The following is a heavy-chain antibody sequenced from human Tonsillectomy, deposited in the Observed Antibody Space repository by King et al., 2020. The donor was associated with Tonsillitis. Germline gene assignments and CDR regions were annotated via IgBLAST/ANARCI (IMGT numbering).Heavy chain of an antibody. J-gene: IGHJ4*02. D-gene: IGHD3-9*01. V-gene: IGHV3-21*01. CDR3: ARVTYDILTGYYIDYFDY. Sequence: VQLVESGGGLVKPGGSLRLSCAASGFTFRKYTMHWVRQAPGKGLEWVSSISSGSSYRNYADPVKGRFTISRDNAKNSVYLYMNSLGADDTALYYCARVTYDILTGYYIDYFDYWGQGTLVTVSS. CDR1: GFTFRKYT. CDR2: ISSGSSYR.